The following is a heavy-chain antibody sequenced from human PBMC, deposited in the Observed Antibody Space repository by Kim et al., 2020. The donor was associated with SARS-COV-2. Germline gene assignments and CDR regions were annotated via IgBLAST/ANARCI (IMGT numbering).Heavy chain of an antibody. Sequence: GGPLRLSCAASTFAFSIYEMNWLRQAPGKGLEWLSYISNTGDTVYYAESIEGRFTISRDNANNSLFLQMDSLRVEDTAVYYCALIMPRENSFNIWGQGTVVTVSS. CDR3: ALIMPRENSFNI. CDR2: ISNTGDTV. D-gene: IGHD2-2*01. CDR1: TFAFSIYE. J-gene: IGHJ3*02. V-gene: IGHV3-48*03.